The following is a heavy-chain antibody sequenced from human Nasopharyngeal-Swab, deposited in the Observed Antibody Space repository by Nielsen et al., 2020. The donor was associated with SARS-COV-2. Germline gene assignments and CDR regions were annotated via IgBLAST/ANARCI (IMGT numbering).Heavy chain of an antibody. CDR2: IYYSGST. V-gene: IGHV4-59*01. CDR3: ASMRPRYYYGMDV. Sequence: WIRQPPGKGLEWIGYIYYSGSTNYNPSLKSRVTTPVDTSKNQFSLKLSSVTAADTAVYYCASMRPRYYYGMDVWGQGTTVTVSS. D-gene: IGHD3-16*01. J-gene: IGHJ6*02.